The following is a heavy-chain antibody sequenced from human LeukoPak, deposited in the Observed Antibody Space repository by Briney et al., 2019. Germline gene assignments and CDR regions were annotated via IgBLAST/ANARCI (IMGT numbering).Heavy chain of an antibody. CDR1: GGSISSYY. Sequence: SETLSLTCTVSGGSISSYYWSWIRQPPGKALEWIGYIYSSGSTNYNPSLKSRVTMSVDTSKNQFSLKLSSEAAADTAVYYCAGDGLGYGSPFDYWGQGTLVTVSS. CDR3: AGDGLGYGSPFDY. J-gene: IGHJ4*02. CDR2: IYSSGST. V-gene: IGHV4-59*01. D-gene: IGHD1-26*01.